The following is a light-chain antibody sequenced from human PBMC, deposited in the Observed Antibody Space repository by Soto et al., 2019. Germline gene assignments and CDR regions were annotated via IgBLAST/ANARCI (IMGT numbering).Light chain of an antibody. V-gene: IGKV3-15*01. CDR2: GAF. CDR3: QQYKKRPPLT. J-gene: IGKJ4*01. Sequence: EIVMTQSPATLSVSPGETATLSCRASQRWAFHLAWSQQNPGQGPRRLIYGAFTRATGIPARFSGGGSGTEVELISASQQSEDFAVYFCQQYKKRPPLTFGGGTKVEIK. CDR1: QRWAFH.